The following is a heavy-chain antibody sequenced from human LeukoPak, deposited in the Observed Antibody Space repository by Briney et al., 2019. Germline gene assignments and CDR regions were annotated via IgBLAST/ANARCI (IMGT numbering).Heavy chain of an antibody. Sequence: SETLSLTCAVSDYSISSSYYWGWIRQPPGKGLEWIGSIYHSGSTDYNPSLKSRVTISVDTSRNQFSLKLRSVTAADTAVYYCARDQAYCGGDCYFDFWGQGTLVTVSS. D-gene: IGHD2-21*02. CDR1: DYSISSSYY. CDR3: ARDQAYCGGDCYFDF. V-gene: IGHV4-38-2*02. J-gene: IGHJ4*02. CDR2: IYHSGST.